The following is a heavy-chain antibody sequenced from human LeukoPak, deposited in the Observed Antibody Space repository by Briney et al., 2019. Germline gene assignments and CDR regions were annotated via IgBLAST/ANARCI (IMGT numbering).Heavy chain of an antibody. J-gene: IGHJ6*02. CDR1: GYTFSSHD. CDR3: ARGTGMVPTNWGFFYFYGLDV. Sequence: ASVKVSCKASGYTFSSHDINWVRQATGQGLEWMGWMSPNSGKTDHAQQFQGRVVMTMSTSITTVYMELSGLTSDDTAMYYCARGTGMVPTNWGFFYFYGLDVWGQGTTVTVSS. V-gene: IGHV1-8*01. D-gene: IGHD7-27*01. CDR2: MSPNSGKT.